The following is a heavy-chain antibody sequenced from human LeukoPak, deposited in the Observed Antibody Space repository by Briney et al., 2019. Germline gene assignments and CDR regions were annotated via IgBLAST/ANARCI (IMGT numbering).Heavy chain of an antibody. CDR2: IYSGGST. J-gene: IGHJ1*01. Sequence: GGSLRLSCAASGFTVSSNYMSWVRQAPGKGLEWVSVIYSGGSTYYADSVKGRFTISRDNSKNTLYLQMNSLRAEDTAVYYCARVDYGDDQYFQHWGQGTLVTVSS. D-gene: IGHD4-17*01. CDR3: ARVDYGDDQYFQH. CDR1: GFTVSSNY. V-gene: IGHV3-53*01.